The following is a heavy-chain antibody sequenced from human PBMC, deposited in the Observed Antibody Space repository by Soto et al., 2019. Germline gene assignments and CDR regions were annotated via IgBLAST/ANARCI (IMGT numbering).Heavy chain of an antibody. D-gene: IGHD6-13*01. CDR2: IGTAGDT. Sequence: GGSLRLSCEASGFTFSVFDMHWVRQPTGKGLEWVSSIGTAGDTYYAVSVKGRFTISRDNAKNSLSLQMNSLRAGDMAVYFCAKSQEIGTHFFDSWGQGTQVTSPQ. CDR1: GFTFSVFD. J-gene: IGHJ4*02. V-gene: IGHV3-13*01. CDR3: AKSQEIGTHFFDS.